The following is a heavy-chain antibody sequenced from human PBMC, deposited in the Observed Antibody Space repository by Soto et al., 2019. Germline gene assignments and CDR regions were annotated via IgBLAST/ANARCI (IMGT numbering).Heavy chain of an antibody. V-gene: IGHV3-23*01. D-gene: IGHD5-12*01. J-gene: IGHJ4*02. CDR1: GFSFSSYA. Sequence: EVQLLESGGDLVQPGGSLRLACAASGFSFSSYAMVWVRQAPGKGLEWVSVISARGGSSYFADSVKGRFTISRDNSKNVLSLEMNSLRADDAAIYFCAKGSIEYSASVDQWGQGTLVLVSS. CDR3: AKGSIEYSASVDQ. CDR2: ISARGGSS.